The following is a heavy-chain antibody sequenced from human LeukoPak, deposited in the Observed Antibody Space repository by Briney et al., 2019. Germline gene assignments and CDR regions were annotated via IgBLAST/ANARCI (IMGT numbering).Heavy chain of an antibody. CDR1: GGSIGDYY. Sequence: SQTLSLTCTVSGGSIGDYYWSWIRQPPGQGLEWLGYIHYSGNTYYNPSLKSRLIISLDASKNQFSLNMCAVTAPHTGLYYCARESPPDAFDIWGRGTVVTVSS. J-gene: IGHJ3*02. V-gene: IGHV4-30-4*01. CDR2: IHYSGNT. CDR3: ARESPPDAFDI.